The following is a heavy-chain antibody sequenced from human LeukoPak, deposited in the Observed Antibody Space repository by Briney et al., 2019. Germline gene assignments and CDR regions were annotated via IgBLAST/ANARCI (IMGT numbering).Heavy chain of an antibody. D-gene: IGHD3-10*01. J-gene: IGHJ5*02. CDR1: GGSISSYY. V-gene: IGHV4-59*12. CDR3: ARITYGSGSYNWFDP. Sequence: SETLSLTCTVSGGSISSYYWSWIRQPPGKGLEWIGYIYYSGSTNYNPSLKSRVTMSVDTSKNQFSLKLSSVTAADTAVYYCARITYGSGSYNWFDPWGQGTLVTVSS. CDR2: IYYSGST.